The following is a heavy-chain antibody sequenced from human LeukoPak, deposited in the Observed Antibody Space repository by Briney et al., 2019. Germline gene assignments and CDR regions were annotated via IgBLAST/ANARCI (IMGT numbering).Heavy chain of an antibody. CDR3: ARENLGIRAFDM. CDR1: GGSMRSHY. J-gene: IGHJ3*02. CDR2: TYYSGDT. V-gene: IGHV4-59*11. Sequence: ASETLSLTCSVSGGSMRSHYWSWIRKSPGKGLELIGYTYYSGDTNYNPSLKSRVTISVDTSKNQFSLMLRSVTAADTAVYYRARENLGIRAFDMWGQGTMVTVSS. D-gene: IGHD7-27*01.